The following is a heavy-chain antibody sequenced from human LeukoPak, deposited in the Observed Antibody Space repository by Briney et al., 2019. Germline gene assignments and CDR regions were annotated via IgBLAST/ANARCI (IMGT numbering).Heavy chain of an antibody. Sequence: GSLRLSCAASGFPFSSYSMKWVRQAPGKGLEWGSSISSSSSYIYYADSVKGRFTISRDNAKNSLYLQMNSLRAEDTAVYYCARTGYYDSRGDYFDYWGQGTLVTVSS. D-gene: IGHD3-22*01. CDR1: GFPFSSYS. CDR2: ISSSSSYI. CDR3: ARTGYYDSRGDYFDY. V-gene: IGHV3-21*01. J-gene: IGHJ4*02.